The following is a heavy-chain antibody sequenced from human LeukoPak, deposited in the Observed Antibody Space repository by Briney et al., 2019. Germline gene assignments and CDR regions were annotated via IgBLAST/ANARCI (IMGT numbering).Heavy chain of an antibody. D-gene: IGHD6-13*01. J-gene: IGHJ6*03. Sequence: SETLSLTCTVSGGSINSYYWNWIRQPPGKGLEWIGYIYYSGGTNYNPSLKSRVTIAVDTSKNQFSLKLSSVTAADTAVHYCARRAAVVGTYYMDVWGKGTTVTASS. CDR3: ARRAAVVGTYYMDV. CDR1: GGSINSYY. CDR2: IYYSGGT. V-gene: IGHV4-59*01.